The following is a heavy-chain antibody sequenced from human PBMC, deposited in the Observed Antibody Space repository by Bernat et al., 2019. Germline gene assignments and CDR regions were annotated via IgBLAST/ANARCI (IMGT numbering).Heavy chain of an antibody. V-gene: IGHV3-23*01. J-gene: IGHJ3*02. D-gene: IGHD6-19*01. CDR1: GFTFSSYA. CDR3: AKDRWLVQGSHDAFDI. Sequence: EVQLLESGGGLVQPGGSLRLSCAASGFTFSSYAMSWVRQAPGKGLEWVSAISGSGGSTYYADSVKGQFTISRDNSKNTLYLQMNSLRAEDTAVYYCAKDRWLVQGSHDAFDIWGQGTMVTVSS. CDR2: ISGSGGST.